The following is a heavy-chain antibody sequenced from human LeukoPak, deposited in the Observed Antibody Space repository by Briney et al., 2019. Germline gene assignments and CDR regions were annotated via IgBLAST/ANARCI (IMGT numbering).Heavy chain of an antibody. CDR2: IYHSGST. Sequence: SQTLSLTCTVSGGSISSGGYYWSWIRQPPGKGLEWIGYIYHSGSTYYNPSLKSRVTISVDTSKNQFSLKLSSVTAADTAVYYCARHLYSGSYEGQGDWGQGTLVTVSS. CDR1: GGSISSGGYY. J-gene: IGHJ4*02. V-gene: IGHV4-30-2*01. CDR3: ARHLYSGSYEGQGD. D-gene: IGHD1-26*01.